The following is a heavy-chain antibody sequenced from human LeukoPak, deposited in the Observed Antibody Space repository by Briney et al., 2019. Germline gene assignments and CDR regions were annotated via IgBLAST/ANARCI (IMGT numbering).Heavy chain of an antibody. CDR3: ASQTKDIVVVVAARDDAFDI. Sequence: GGSLRLSCAASGFTFNSYWMIWVRQAPGKGLEWVANINPDGSGKYYVDSVKGRFTISRDNAKKSLYLQMNSLRAEDTAVYYCASQTKDIVVVVAARDDAFDIWGQGTMVTVSS. D-gene: IGHD2-15*01. V-gene: IGHV3-7*01. CDR1: GFTFNSYW. CDR2: INPDGSGK. J-gene: IGHJ3*02.